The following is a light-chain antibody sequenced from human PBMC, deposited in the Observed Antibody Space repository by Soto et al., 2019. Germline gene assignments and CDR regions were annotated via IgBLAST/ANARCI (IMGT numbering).Light chain of an antibody. J-gene: IGLJ2*01. Sequence: QSVLTQPASVSGSPGQSITISCTGTSSDVGGYKYVSWYQQHPDKAPKLIIFEVSNRPSGISSRFSGSKSGNTASLTISGLQAEDEADYYRASYTSSSTSVIFGRGTQLTVL. CDR2: EVS. CDR3: ASYTSSSTSVI. V-gene: IGLV2-14*01. CDR1: SSDVGGYKY.